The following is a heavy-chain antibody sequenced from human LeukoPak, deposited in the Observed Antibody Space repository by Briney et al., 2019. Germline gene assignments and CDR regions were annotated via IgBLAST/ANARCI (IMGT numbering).Heavy chain of an antibody. D-gene: IGHD3-22*01. CDR2: IHHSGRT. CDR1: GGSFTAFY. Sequence: SETLSLTCTVSGGSFTAFYWTWIRQSPGKGLEWVGEIHHSGRTYYNPSLKSRVTVLVDTSKKQFSLTLNSVTAADTAVYYCARQLMIDYYYYYYYMDVWGRGTTVTISS. J-gene: IGHJ6*03. V-gene: IGHV4-34*01. CDR3: ARQLMIDYYYYYYYMDV.